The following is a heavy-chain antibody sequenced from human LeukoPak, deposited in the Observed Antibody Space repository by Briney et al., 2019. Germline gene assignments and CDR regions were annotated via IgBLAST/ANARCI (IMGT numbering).Heavy chain of an antibody. CDR2: ISGSGGST. V-gene: IGHV3-23*01. CDR3: AQSSSQYYYGMDV. CDR1: GFTFSSYA. J-gene: IGHJ6*02. D-gene: IGHD6-13*01. Sequence: GVSLRLSCAASGFTFSSYAMSWVRQAPGKGLEWVSAISGSGGSTYYADSVKGRFTISRDNSKNTLYLQMNSLRAEDTAVYYCAQSSSQYYYGMDVWGQGTTVTVSS.